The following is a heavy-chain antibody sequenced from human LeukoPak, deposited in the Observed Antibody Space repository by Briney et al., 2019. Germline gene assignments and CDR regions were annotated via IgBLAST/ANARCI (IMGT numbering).Heavy chain of an antibody. Sequence: SETLSLTCTVSDDSISSTSYYWGWIRQPPGKGLEWIGSMYSSGSTYYSPSLKSRVTISVDTSKNHFSLKLSSVTAADTAVYYCARGRYYYDSSGYYYYFDYWGQGTLVTVSS. V-gene: IGHV4-39*07. CDR2: MYSSGST. D-gene: IGHD3-22*01. J-gene: IGHJ4*02. CDR3: ARGRYYYDSSGYYYYFDY. CDR1: DDSISSTSYY.